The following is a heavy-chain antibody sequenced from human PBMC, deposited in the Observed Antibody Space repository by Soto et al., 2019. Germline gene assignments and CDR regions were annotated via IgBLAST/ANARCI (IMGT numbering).Heavy chain of an antibody. Sequence: PGGSLRLSCAASGFTFSTYSMNWVRQAPGKGLEWVSYISSSSSTIFYTDSVKGRFTVSRDNAKNSLYLQMNSLRAEDTAVYYCARHDGHSGSLIGYWGQGNLVNVSS. D-gene: IGHD1-26*01. CDR1: GFTFSTYS. CDR3: ARHDGHSGSLIGY. CDR2: ISSSSSTI. V-gene: IGHV3-48*01. J-gene: IGHJ4*02.